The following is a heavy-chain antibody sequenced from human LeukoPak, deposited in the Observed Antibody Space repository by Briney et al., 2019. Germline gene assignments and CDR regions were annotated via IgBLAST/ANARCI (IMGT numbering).Heavy chain of an antibody. D-gene: IGHD3-10*01. Sequence: PGGSLRLSCAASGFPVSSNDVTWVRQAPGKGLEWVSVIYNAGNTDYADSVKGRFPISRDTSKNTLYLLMNTLSAEDTAVYYCASSGRSYRFLEYWGQGTLVTVSS. J-gene: IGHJ4*02. CDR3: ASSGRSYRFLEY. CDR2: IYNAGNT. V-gene: IGHV3-53*01. CDR1: GFPVSSND.